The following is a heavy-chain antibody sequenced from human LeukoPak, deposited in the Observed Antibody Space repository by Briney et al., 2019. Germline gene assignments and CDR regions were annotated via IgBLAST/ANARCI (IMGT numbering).Heavy chain of an antibody. CDR1: GFTFSSYS. CDR3: ARDQGPSRITMVRGVIKGYFDY. CDR2: ISSSSSYI. D-gene: IGHD3-10*01. J-gene: IGHJ4*02. V-gene: IGHV3-21*01. Sequence: GGSLRLSCAASGFTFSSYSMNWVRQAPGKGLEWVSSISSSSSYIYYADSVKGRFTISRDNAKNSLYLQMNSLRAEDTAVYYCARDQGPSRITMVRGVIKGYFDYWGQGTLVTVSS.